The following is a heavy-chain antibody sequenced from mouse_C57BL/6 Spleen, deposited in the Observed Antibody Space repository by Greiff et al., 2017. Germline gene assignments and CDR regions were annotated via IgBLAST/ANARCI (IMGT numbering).Heavy chain of an antibody. CDR2: ISSGGSYT. Sequence: EVMLVESGGDLVKPGGSLKLSCAASGFTFSSYGMSWVRQTPDKRLEWVATISSGGSYTYYPDSVKGRFTISRDNAKNTLYLQMSSLKSEDTAMYYCARGGNFYAMDYWGQGTSVTVSS. V-gene: IGHV5-6*01. CDR1: GFTFSSYG. D-gene: IGHD2-1*01. CDR3: ARGGNFYAMDY. J-gene: IGHJ4*01.